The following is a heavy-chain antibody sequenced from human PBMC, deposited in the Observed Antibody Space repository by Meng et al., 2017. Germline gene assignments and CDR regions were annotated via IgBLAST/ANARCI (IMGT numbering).Heavy chain of an antibody. D-gene: IGHD3-10*01. CDR2: ISYDGSNK. J-gene: IGHJ4*02. Sequence: VQRVGSGGGVVQPGRSLRVSCAVSGLTFSSYAMHWVRQAPGKGLEWVAVISYDGSNKYYADSVKGRFTISRDNSKHTLYLQMNSLRAEDTAVYYCASMGYWGQGTLVTVSS. V-gene: IGHV3-30*04. CDR3: ASMGY. CDR1: GLTFSSYA.